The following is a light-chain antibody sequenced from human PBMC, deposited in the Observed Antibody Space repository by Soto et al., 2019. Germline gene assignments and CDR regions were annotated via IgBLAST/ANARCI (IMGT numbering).Light chain of an antibody. V-gene: IGKV3-15*01. CDR1: QSVSRN. CDR3: QQYNNWLWT. CDR2: DAS. J-gene: IGKJ1*01. Sequence: EIVMTQSPATLSVSPGERATLSCRASQSVSRNVAWYQQKPGQAPRLLIHDASTRATGISVRFSGSGSGTEFTLXISSLQSEDFAVYXCQQYNNWLWTFGQGTKVEIK.